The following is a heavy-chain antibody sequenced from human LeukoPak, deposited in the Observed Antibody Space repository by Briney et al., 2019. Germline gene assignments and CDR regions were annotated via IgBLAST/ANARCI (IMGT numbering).Heavy chain of an antibody. D-gene: IGHD1-26*01. CDR2: ISGRSSTI. Sequence: GGSLRLSCAASAFTFSDYSMNWVRQAPGKGLEWISYISGRSSTIYYADSVKGRFTISRDNAKNSMYLQMNSLRAEDTAVYYCARDRIKSGSYYFDYWGQGTLGTVSS. J-gene: IGHJ4*02. V-gene: IGHV3-48*01. CDR1: AFTFSDYS. CDR3: ARDRIKSGSYYFDY.